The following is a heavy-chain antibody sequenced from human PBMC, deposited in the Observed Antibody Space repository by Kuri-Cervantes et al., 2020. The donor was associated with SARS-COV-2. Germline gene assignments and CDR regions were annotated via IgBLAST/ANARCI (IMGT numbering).Heavy chain of an antibody. V-gene: IGHV1-69*06. CDR3: ARPYCSTSTCYDGTFDS. J-gene: IGHJ4*02. CDR1: GGTFSSYA. Sequence: SVKVSCKASGGTFSSYAVTWVRQAPGQGLEWMGRIIPLFGTTIYAQKFQGRVTLTADKSTNTAYMELSSLRSEDTAVYYCARPYCSTSTCYDGTFDSWGQGILV. D-gene: IGHD2-2*01. CDR2: IIPLFGTT.